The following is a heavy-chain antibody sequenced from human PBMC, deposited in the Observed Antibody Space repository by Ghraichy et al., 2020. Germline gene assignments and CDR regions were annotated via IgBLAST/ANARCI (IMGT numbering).Heavy chain of an antibody. D-gene: IGHD3-22*01. CDR1: GFTFNNYV. CDR2: IDSSGSFT. V-gene: IGHV3-23*05. J-gene: IGHJ4*02. Sequence: GGSLRLSCAASGFTFNNYVMTWVRQAPGKGLEWVLSIDSSGSFTYYGDSVKGRFTISRDNSKGTLYLQMNSLRAEDTAVYYCAKYRYDSSVKSFDYWGQGTQVTVSS. CDR3: AKYRYDSSVKSFDY.